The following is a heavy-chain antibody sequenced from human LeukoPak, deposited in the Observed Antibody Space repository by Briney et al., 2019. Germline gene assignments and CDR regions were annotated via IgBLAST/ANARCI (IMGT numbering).Heavy chain of an antibody. J-gene: IGHJ4*02. Sequence: GGSLRLSCAASGFTFRDYYMSWIRQAPGKGLEWVSYISSSSSYTNYADSVKGRFTISRDNAKNSLYLQMNSLRAEDTAVYYCAREARRSSGYYLPLDYWGQGTLVTVSS. CDR2: ISSSSSYT. CDR3: AREARRSSGYYLPLDY. D-gene: IGHD3-22*01. V-gene: IGHV3-11*05. CDR1: GFTFRDYY.